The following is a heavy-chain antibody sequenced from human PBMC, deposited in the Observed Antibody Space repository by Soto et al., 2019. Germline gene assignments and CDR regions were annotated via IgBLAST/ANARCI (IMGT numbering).Heavy chain of an antibody. V-gene: IGHV1-58*02. J-gene: IGHJ5*02. CDR1: GFTFGTSA. D-gene: IGHD6-13*01. Sequence: QKQLVQSGPEVKKPGTSVKVSCKASGFTFGTSAIQWVRMARGQSLEWIGWIVVGSDNTDYAQKFQERVTITRDMSTSTAYMELSSLRSEDTAVYYCAADLAPPDPYKGFDPWGQGTLVTVSS. CDR3: AADLAPPDPYKGFDP. CDR2: IVVGSDNT.